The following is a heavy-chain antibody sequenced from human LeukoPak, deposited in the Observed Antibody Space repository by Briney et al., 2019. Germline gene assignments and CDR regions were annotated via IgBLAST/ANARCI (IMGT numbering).Heavy chain of an antibody. CDR1: GYTFTSYG. Sequence: ASVKVSCKASGYTFTSYGISWVRRAPGQGLEWMGWISAYNGNTNYAQKLQGRVTMTTDTSTSTAYMELRSLRSDDTAVYYCARLEDTAMGGWFDPWGQGTLVTVSS. CDR3: ARLEDTAMGGWFDP. D-gene: IGHD5-18*01. J-gene: IGHJ5*02. CDR2: ISAYNGNT. V-gene: IGHV1-18*01.